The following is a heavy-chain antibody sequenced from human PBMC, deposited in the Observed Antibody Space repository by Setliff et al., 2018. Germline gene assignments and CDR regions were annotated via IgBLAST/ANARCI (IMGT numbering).Heavy chain of an antibody. CDR3: ARGRNIAARLLDS. D-gene: IGHD6-6*01. CDR2: INHRGST. Sequence: KSSETLSLTCAAYGGTFSDYHWTWIRQSPEKGLEWIGEINHRGSTNYNPSLKSRVTMSIDTSKDQFSLKLISMTAADTAVYYCARGRNIAARLLDSWGQGTLVTSPQ. CDR1: GGTFSDYH. V-gene: IGHV4-34*01. J-gene: IGHJ4*02.